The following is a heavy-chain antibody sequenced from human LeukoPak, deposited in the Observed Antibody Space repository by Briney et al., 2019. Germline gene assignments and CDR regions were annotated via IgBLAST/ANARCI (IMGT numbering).Heavy chain of an antibody. CDR2: IIPIFGTA. J-gene: IGHJ4*02. CDR1: GGTFSSYT. CDR3: AGESTVTPYYFDY. Sequence: SVKVSCKASGGTFSSYTISGVRQAPGQGLEWMGGIIPIFGTANYAQKFQGRVTITTDESTRPAYMELSSLRSEDTALYYCAGESTVTPYYFDYWGQGTLVTVSS. D-gene: IGHD4-11*01. V-gene: IGHV1-69*05.